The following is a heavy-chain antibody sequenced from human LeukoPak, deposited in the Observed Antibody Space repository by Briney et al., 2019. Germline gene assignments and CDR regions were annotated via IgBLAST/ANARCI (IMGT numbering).Heavy chain of an antibody. CDR3: AKGGKAYCSSSSCYLDY. Sequence: PGGSLRLSCAASGFTFSSYAMSWVRQAPGKGLEWVSAISGSGGSTYYADSVKGRFTISRDNSKNTLYLQMNSLRAEDTAVYYCAKGGKAYCSSSSCYLDYWAQGTLVTVSS. D-gene: IGHD2-2*01. CDR1: GFTFSSYA. V-gene: IGHV3-23*01. CDR2: ISGSGGST. J-gene: IGHJ4*02.